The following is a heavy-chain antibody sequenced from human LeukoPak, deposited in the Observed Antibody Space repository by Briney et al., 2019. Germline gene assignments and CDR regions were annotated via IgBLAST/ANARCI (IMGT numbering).Heavy chain of an antibody. J-gene: IGHJ4*02. CDR1: GGSISGSSYY. V-gene: IGHV4-39*01. D-gene: IGHD2-15*01. Sequence: SETLSLTCTVSGGSISGSSYYWGWIRQPPGKGLEWIGSIYYSGSTYYNPSVKSRVTISVDTSKNQFSLKLRSVTAADTAVYYCTSVSKTVVPATIDYWGQGTQVTVSS. CDR2: IYYSGST. CDR3: TSVSKTVVPATIDY.